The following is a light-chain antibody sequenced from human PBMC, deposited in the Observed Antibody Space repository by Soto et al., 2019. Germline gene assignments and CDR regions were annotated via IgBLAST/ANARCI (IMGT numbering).Light chain of an antibody. V-gene: IGKV3-20*01. J-gene: IGKJ1*01. CDR3: QQYGSSPWT. CDR1: QSISTY. CDR2: DAS. Sequence: EIVLTQSPATLSLSTGERATLSCRASQSISTYLAWYQQKPGQAPRLLIYDASYRATGIPARFSGSGSGTDFTLTISRLEPDDFAVYYCQQYGSSPWTFGQGTKVDNK.